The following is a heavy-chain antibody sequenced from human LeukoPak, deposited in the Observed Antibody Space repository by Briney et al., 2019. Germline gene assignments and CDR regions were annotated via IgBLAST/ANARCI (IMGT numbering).Heavy chain of an antibody. J-gene: IGHJ5*01. Sequence: SETLSLTCTVSGGSISIYYWSWIRQPPGKGLEWIGYIYSIGSPNYNSSLKSRVTMSVDTSKNQFSLKLSSVTAADTAVYYCARDRHDSSGYYYDSWGPGTLVTVSS. D-gene: IGHD3-22*01. CDR2: IYSIGSP. CDR1: GGSISIYY. V-gene: IGHV4-59*01. CDR3: ARDRHDSSGYYYDS.